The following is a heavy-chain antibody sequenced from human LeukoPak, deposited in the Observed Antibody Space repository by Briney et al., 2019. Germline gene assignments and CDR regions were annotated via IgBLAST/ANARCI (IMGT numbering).Heavy chain of an antibody. V-gene: IGHV1-69-2*01. J-gene: IGHJ5*02. CDR3: ATEIRYGITIFGVVRIHNWFDP. CDR1: GYTFTDYY. D-gene: IGHD3-3*01. CDR2: VDPEDGET. Sequence: ATVKISCKVSGYTFTDYYMHWVQQAPGKGLEWMGLVDPEDGETIYAEKFQGRVTITADTSTDTAYMDLSSLTSEDTAVYYCATEIRYGITIFGVVRIHNWFDPWGQGTLVTVSS.